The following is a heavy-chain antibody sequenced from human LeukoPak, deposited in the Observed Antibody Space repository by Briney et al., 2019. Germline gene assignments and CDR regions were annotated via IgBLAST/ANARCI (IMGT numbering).Heavy chain of an antibody. CDR3: ARDRGSYGRRPGIDY. CDR2: INAGNGNT. D-gene: IGHD4-17*01. CDR1: GCTFTSYA. Sequence: GASVRVSCKASGCTFTSYAMHWVRQAPGQRLEWMGWINAGNGNTKYSQKFQGRVTITRDTSASTAYMELSSLRSEDTAVYYCARDRGSYGRRPGIDYWGQGTLVTVSS. V-gene: IGHV1-3*01. J-gene: IGHJ4*02.